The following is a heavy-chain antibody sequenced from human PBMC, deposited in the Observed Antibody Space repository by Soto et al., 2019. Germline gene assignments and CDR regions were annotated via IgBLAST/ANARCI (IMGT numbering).Heavy chain of an antibody. J-gene: IGHJ4*02. CDR1: GGSISSYY. CDR3: ASFLKAGFYGDYD. V-gene: IGHV4-59*01. CDR2: IYYSGST. D-gene: IGHD4-17*01. Sequence: PSETLSLTCTVSGGSISSYYWSWIRQPPGKGLEWIGYIYYSGSTNYNPSLKSRVTISVDTSKNQFSLKLSSVTAADTAVYYCASFLKAGFYGDYDWGQGTLVTSPQ.